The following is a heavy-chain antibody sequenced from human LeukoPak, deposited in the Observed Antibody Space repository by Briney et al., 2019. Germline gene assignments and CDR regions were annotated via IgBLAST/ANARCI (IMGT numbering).Heavy chain of an antibody. J-gene: IGHJ1*01. CDR1: GGSISGYY. D-gene: IGHD2-15*01. CDR2: IFHTGIT. Sequence: SETLSLTCTVSGGSISGYYWSWIRQPPGKGLEWIGYIFHTGITNYNPSLKSRVTTSVDTSKNQFSLKLSSVTAADTAVYYCATTGYCSGGSCYGEYFQHWGQGTLVTVSS. V-gene: IGHV4-59*08. CDR3: ATTGYCSGGSCYGEYFQH.